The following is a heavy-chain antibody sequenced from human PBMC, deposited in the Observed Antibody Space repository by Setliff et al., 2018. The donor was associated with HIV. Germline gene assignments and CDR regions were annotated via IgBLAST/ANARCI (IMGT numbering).Heavy chain of an antibody. Sequence: PSETLSLTCTVSGGSISGHYWSWIRQHPGRGLEWIGYIYSSGSTNFHPPLQSRVTISVDTSKNQFSLKFNSVTTAETAVYYFARHSGVAIPHWFDPWGQGTLVTVSS. J-gene: IGHJ5*02. D-gene: IGHD2-21*01. CDR3: ARHSGVAIPHWFDP. CDR2: IYSSGST. V-gene: IGHV4-4*09. CDR1: GGSISGHY.